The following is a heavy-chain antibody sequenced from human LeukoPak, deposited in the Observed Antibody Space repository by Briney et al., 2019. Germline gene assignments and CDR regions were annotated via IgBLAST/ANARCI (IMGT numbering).Heavy chain of an antibody. J-gene: IGHJ4*02. Sequence: PSETLSLTCAVSGYSISSGYYWGWIRQPPGKGLEWIGSIYHSGSTYYNPSLKSRVTISVDTSKNQFSLKLSSVTAADTAVYYCAGDYGGNLDYWGQGTLVTVSS. CDR3: AGDYGGNLDY. CDR2: IYHSGST. D-gene: IGHD4-23*01. CDR1: GYSISSGYY. V-gene: IGHV4-38-2*02.